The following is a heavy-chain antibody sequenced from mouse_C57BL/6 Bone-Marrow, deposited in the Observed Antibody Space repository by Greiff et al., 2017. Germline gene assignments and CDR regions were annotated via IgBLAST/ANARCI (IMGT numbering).Heavy chain of an antibody. Sequence: LQESGAELVKPGASVKISCKASGHAFSSYWMNWVKQRPGKGLEWIGQIYPGDGDTNYNGKFKGKATLTADKSSSTAYMQLSSLTSEDSAVYFCARSGDYDGSSAGYFDVWGTGTTVTFSS. CDR3: ARSGDYDGSSAGYFDV. J-gene: IGHJ1*03. CDR2: IYPGDGDT. D-gene: IGHD1-1*01. V-gene: IGHV1-80*01. CDR1: GHAFSSYW.